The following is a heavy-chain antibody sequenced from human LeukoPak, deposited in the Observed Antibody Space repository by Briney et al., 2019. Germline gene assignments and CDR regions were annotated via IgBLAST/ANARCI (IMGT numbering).Heavy chain of an antibody. CDR2: ISAYNGDT. CDR3: ARSDYEQLPFDP. Sequence: ASVKVSCKAFDFTFTSYGFSWVRQAPGQGLEWMGWISAYNGDTKYEQKFQGRITMTTDTSRSTAYMELSRLRSDDTAVYYCARSDYEQLPFDPWGQGTLVTVSS. CDR1: DFTFTSYG. D-gene: IGHD6-13*01. J-gene: IGHJ5*02. V-gene: IGHV1-18*01.